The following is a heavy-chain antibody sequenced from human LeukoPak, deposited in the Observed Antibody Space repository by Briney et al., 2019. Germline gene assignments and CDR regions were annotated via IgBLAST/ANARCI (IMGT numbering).Heavy chain of an antibody. V-gene: IGHV3-23*01. CDR2: ISARGDNS. D-gene: IGHD6-13*01. CDR3: AKGHYSRLFYYMDA. Sequence: GGSLRLSCAAFGLTFSSFAMSWVRQAPGKGLEWVSAISARGDNSSCADSVKGRFAISRDNSKNTVYLKTDSLRAEDTAVYYCAKGHYSRLFYYMDAWGKGTTVTVSS. J-gene: IGHJ6*03. CDR1: GLTFSSFA.